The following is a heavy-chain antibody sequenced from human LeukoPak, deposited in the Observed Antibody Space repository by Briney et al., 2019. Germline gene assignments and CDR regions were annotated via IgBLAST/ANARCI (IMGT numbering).Heavy chain of an antibody. V-gene: IGHV4-34*01. CDR3: ARGSTYYDILTGYHYYFDY. J-gene: IGHJ4*02. CDR1: GGSISSYY. D-gene: IGHD3-9*01. Sequence: KPSETLSLTCTVSGGSISSYYWSWIRQPPGKGLEWIGEINHSGSTNYNPSLKSRVTISVDTSKNQFSLKLSSVTAADTAVYYCARGSTYYDILTGYHYYFDYWGQGTLVTVSS. CDR2: INHSGST.